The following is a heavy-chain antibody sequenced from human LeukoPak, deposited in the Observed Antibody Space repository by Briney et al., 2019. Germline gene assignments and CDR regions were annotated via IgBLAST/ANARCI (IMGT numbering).Heavy chain of an antibody. CDR2: ISSSSSTI. V-gene: IGHV3-48*01. D-gene: IGHD3-22*01. J-gene: IGHJ4*02. Sequence: HPGGSLRLSCAASGFTFSSYSMNWVRQAPGKGLEWVSYISSSSSTIYYADSVKGRFTISRDNAKNSLYLQMNSLRAEDTAVYYCASSPTQHYYDSSGRDYWGQGTLVTVSS. CDR1: GFTFSSYS. CDR3: ASSPTQHYYDSSGRDY.